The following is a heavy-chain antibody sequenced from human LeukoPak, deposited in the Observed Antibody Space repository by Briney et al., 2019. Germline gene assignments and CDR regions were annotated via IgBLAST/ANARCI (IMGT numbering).Heavy chain of an antibody. J-gene: IGHJ5*02. Sequence: SVKVSCKASGGTFTSYAISWVRQAPGQGLEWMGGIIPILATANYAQKFQGRVTITTEESTSTAYMALSRLRSEDTAVYYCATSDPDVWGRLSFDPWGQGTQVTVSS. CDR2: IIPILATA. D-gene: IGHD3-16*01. CDR3: ATSDPDVWGRLSFDP. V-gene: IGHV1-69*05. CDR1: GGTFTSYA.